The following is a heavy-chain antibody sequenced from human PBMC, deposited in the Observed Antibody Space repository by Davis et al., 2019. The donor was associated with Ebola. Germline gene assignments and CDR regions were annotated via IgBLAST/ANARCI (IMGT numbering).Heavy chain of an antibody. CDR2: INHSGST. CDR1: GGSFSGYY. J-gene: IGHJ5*02. V-gene: IGHV4-34*01. CDR3: ARYSSSSRDNWFDP. Sequence: PSETLSLTCAVYGGSFSGYYWSWIRQPPGKGLEWIGEINHSGSTNYNPSLKSRVTISVDTSKNQFSLKLSSVTAADTAVYYCARYSSSSRDNWFDPWGQGTLVTVSS. D-gene: IGHD6-6*01.